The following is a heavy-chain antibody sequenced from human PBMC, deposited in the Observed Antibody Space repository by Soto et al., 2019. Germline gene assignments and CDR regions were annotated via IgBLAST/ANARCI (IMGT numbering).Heavy chain of an antibody. CDR2: IYESGST. D-gene: IGHD3-10*01. J-gene: IGHJ6*02. CDR3: ARESINLLREIIKYNMDI. Sequence: SETLSLTCTVSGGSIGSYYWSWIRQPPGKGLEWIGYIYESGSTNSNPSLQSRVTISVDTSKNQFYLNLSPVTAADTATYYCARESINLLREIIKYNMDIWGQGTTVTVSS. V-gene: IGHV4-59*01. CDR1: GGSIGSYY.